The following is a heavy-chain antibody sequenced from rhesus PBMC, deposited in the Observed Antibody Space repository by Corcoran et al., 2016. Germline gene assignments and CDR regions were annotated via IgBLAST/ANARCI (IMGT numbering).Heavy chain of an antibody. V-gene: IGHV3S5*01. Sequence: EVQLVETGGGLVQPGGSLKLSCAVSGFIFSSYGMSWVRQAPGKGLEWVSVIKSGGGRTSYADSVKGRFTISRDNSKNTLSLQMNSLRPDDTAVYYCAKRAYYYSGSYYFDYWGQGVLVTVSS. J-gene: IGHJ4*01. CDR1: GFIFSSYG. D-gene: IGHD3-16*01. CDR2: IKSGGGRT. CDR3: AKRAYYYSGSYYFDY.